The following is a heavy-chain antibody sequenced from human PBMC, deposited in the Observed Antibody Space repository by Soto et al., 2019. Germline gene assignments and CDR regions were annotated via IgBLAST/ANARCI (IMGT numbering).Heavy chain of an antibody. Sequence: EASVKVSCKASGGTFSSYTISWVRQAPGQGLEWMGRIIPILGIANYAQKFQGRVTITADKSTSTAYMELSSLRSEDTAVYYCASHKRSSWSKGDYWGQGTLVTVSS. D-gene: IGHD6-13*01. V-gene: IGHV1-69*02. CDR3: ASHKRSSWSKGDY. CDR2: IIPILGIA. CDR1: GGTFSSYT. J-gene: IGHJ4*02.